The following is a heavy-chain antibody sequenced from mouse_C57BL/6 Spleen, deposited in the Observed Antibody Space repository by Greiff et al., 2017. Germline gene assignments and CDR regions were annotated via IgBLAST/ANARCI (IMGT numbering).Heavy chain of an antibody. CDR2: ISYDGSN. J-gene: IGHJ3*01. CDR1: GYSITSGYY. Sequence: ESGPGLVKPSQSLSLTCSVTGYSITSGYYWNWIRQFPGNKLEWMGYISYDGSNNYNPSLKNRSSITRDTSKNQFFLKLNSVTTEDTATYYCARDRDKGFAYWGQGTLVTVSA. D-gene: IGHD3-1*01. V-gene: IGHV3-6*01. CDR3: ARDRDKGFAY.